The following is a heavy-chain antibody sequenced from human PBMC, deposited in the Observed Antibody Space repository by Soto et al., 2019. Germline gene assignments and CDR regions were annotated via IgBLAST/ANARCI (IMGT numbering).Heavy chain of an antibody. V-gene: IGHV4-39*01. J-gene: IGHJ4*02. D-gene: IGHD4-17*01. CDR2: VYYRGRS. CDR3: VSQRTTVPTQAYFDY. CDR1: GGSVTNSSYY. Sequence: SETLSLTCTVPGGSVTNSSYYWGWIRQSPGKGLEWIGSVYYRGRSYSKSSVKSRVTISVDTSKNRFSLSLNSVTASDTAVYFCVSQRTTVPTQAYFDYWGPGALVTVS.